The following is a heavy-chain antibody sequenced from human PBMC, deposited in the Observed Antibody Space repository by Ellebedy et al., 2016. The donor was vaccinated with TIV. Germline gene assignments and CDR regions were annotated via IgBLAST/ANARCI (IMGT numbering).Heavy chain of an antibody. CDR3: VSQYYGGLTASRYLDY. CDR1: GLTFSTYS. Sequence: GGSLRLSXAASGLTFSTYSMQWVRQAPGKGLEWLTVIGNDCSNKFYGDSVRGRFTISRDNAKNTVYLKMNSLRTDDTAVYYCVSQYYGGLTASRYLDYWGQGILVTVSS. J-gene: IGHJ4*02. CDR2: IGNDCSNK. V-gene: IGHV3-30*04. D-gene: IGHD3-9*01.